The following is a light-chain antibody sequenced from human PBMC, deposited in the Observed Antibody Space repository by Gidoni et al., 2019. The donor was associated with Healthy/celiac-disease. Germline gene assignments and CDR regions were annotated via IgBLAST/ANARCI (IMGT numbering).Light chain of an antibody. Sequence: QSALTQPASVSGSPGQSITISCTGTSSDIENYNLVSWYQQHPGHAPKLMIYEGTKRPSGISTRFSGSQSDNTASLTISGLQAEDEADYYCCAYASSGTFDVFFGGGTKLTVL. CDR3: CAYASSGTFDVF. V-gene: IGLV2-23*03. CDR2: EGT. CDR1: SSDIENYNL. J-gene: IGLJ2*01.